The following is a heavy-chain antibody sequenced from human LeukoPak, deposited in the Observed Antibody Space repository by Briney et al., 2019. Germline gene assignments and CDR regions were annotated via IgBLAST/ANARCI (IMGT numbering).Heavy chain of an antibody. V-gene: IGHV1-69*05. Sequence: SVKVSCKASGGTFSSYAISWVRQAPGQGLEWMGRIIPIFGTANYAQKFQGRGTITTDEPTRTPYIELSSLRSEDTAVYYCAREAMVVTPPFDYWGQGTLVTVSS. CDR2: IIPIFGTA. J-gene: IGHJ4*02. CDR1: GGTFSSYA. CDR3: AREAMVVTPPFDY. D-gene: IGHD2-21*02.